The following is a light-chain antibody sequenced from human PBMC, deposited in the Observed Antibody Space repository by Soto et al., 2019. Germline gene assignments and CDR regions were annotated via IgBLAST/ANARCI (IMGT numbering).Light chain of an antibody. Sequence: EILLTQSPGTLSLSPSETATLSCRASQGVRYNYLAWYQQRPDQPPRLLIYAAASRASGIPDRFSGSVSGTDFTLTIRSLEPEDFAVYFCQQYGTSPVTFGGGTKVEI. CDR1: QGVRYNY. V-gene: IGKV3-20*01. J-gene: IGKJ4*01. CDR3: QQYGTSPVT. CDR2: AAA.